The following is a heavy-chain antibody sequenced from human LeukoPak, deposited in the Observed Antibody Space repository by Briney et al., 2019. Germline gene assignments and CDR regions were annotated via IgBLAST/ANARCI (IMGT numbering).Heavy chain of an antibody. CDR1: GSRFTSYW. Sequence: GESLKISCKGSGSRFTSYWIGWVRQLHGKGVGWMGIIYPGDSDTRYSPSFQGQVTISAEKSISTAYLQWSSLKASDTAMYYCARVVAATTWFDPWGQGTLVTVSS. CDR3: ARVVAATTWFDP. CDR2: IYPGDSDT. J-gene: IGHJ5*02. D-gene: IGHD2-15*01. V-gene: IGHV5-51*01.